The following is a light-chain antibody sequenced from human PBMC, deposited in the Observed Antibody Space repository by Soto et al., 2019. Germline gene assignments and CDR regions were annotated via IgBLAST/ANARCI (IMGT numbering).Light chain of an antibody. V-gene: IGLV1-40*01. CDR1: SSNIGAGFD. J-gene: IGLJ2*01. Sequence: QSVLTQPPSVSGAPGQRVTISCIGSSSNIGAGFDVNWYQQLPGTAPKLLIYANTNRPSGVPDRFSGSKSGTSASLAITGLQAEDEAYYYCQSYDTSRRWVFAGGTKLTVL. CDR2: ANT. CDR3: QSYDTSRRWV.